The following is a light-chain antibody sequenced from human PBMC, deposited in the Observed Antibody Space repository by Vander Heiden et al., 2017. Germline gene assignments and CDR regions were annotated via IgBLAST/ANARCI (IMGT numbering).Light chain of an antibody. CDR3: QQYIHWPPLT. CDR1: QSVNAN. Sequence: EIVMTQSPATLSVSPGERATLSCRASQSVNANLAWYQQKPGQAPRLLIYAASTRATGVPARFSGSGSGTEFSLTISSLQYEDFAVYYCQQYIHWPPLTFGGGTKVEIK. J-gene: IGKJ4*01. CDR2: AAS. V-gene: IGKV3-15*01.